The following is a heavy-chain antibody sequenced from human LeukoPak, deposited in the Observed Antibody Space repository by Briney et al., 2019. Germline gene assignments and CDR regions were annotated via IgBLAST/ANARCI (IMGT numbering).Heavy chain of an antibody. CDR2: IWYDGSNK. CDR3: ARARYSSSWYDY. D-gene: IGHD6-13*01. Sequence: PGGSLRLSCAASGFTFSSYTMHWVRQAPGKGLEWVAVIWYDGSNKYYADSVKGRFTISRDNSKNTLYLQMNSLRAEDTAVYYCARARYSSSWYDYWGQGTLVTVSS. J-gene: IGHJ4*02. CDR1: GFTFSSYT. V-gene: IGHV3-33*08.